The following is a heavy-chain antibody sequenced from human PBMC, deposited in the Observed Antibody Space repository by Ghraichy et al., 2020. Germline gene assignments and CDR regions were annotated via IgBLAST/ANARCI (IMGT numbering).Heavy chain of an antibody. CDR1: GFTFDDYA. D-gene: IGHD2-15*01. J-gene: IGHJ4*02. CDR2: ISWNSGSI. V-gene: IGHV3-9*01. Sequence: SLNISCAASGFTFDDYAMHWVRQAPGKGLEWVSGISWNSGSIGYADSVKGRFTISRDNAKNSLYLQMNSLRAEDTALYYCAKDISSRPNPYCSGGSCYPLYFDYWGQGTLVTVSS. CDR3: AKDISSRPNPYCSGGSCYPLYFDY.